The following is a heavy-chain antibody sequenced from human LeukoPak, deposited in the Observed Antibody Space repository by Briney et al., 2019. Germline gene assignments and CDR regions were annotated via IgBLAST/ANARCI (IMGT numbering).Heavy chain of an antibody. D-gene: IGHD6-6*01. CDR3: ASGRQLGY. CDR2: IKEDGSEK. Sequence: TGGSLRLSCAASGFTFSNYWMGWVRQASGKGLEWVANIKEDGSEKYYVDSVKGRFTISRDNAKNSLYLQMNSLRAEDTAIYYCASGRQLGYWGQGTLVTVSS. V-gene: IGHV3-7*01. CDR1: GFTFSNYW. J-gene: IGHJ4*02.